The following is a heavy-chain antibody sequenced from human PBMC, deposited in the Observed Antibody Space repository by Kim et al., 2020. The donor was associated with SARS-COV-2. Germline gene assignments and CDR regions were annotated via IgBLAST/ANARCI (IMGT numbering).Heavy chain of an antibody. CDR3: ASTSQFRYFTILNY. V-gene: IGHV1-3*01. J-gene: IGHJ4*02. CDR2: INAGNGNT. Sequence: ASVKVSCKASGYTFTSYAMHWVRQAPGQRLEWMGWINAGNGNTKHSQKFQGRVTITRDTSASTAYMELSSLRSEDTAVYYCASTSQFRYFTILNYWGQGTLVTVSS. D-gene: IGHD3-9*01. CDR1: GYTFTSYA.